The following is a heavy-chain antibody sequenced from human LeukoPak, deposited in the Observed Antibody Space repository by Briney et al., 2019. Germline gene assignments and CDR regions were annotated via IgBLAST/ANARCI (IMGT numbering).Heavy chain of an antibody. J-gene: IGHJ4*02. CDR3: ARGSDWLQCHF. CDR2: IYPGDSDT. Sequence: GESLKSSCKGSGYSFTNCWIGWVRQMPGKGLGWMGIIYPGDSDTRYSPSFQGQVTISADKSIGTAYLQWSSLKASDTAMYYCARGSDWLQCHFWGQGTLVTVSS. CDR1: GYSFTNCW. D-gene: IGHD3-9*01. V-gene: IGHV5-51*01.